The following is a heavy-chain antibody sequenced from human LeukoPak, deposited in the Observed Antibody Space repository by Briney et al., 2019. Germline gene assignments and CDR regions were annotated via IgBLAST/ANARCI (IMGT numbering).Heavy chain of an antibody. Sequence: PGRSLRLSCAALGFTCDDYAMHWVRRAPGKGLEGGSGISWDSGSIGYADSVKGRFTISRANAKTSLYLQMNSLSTEDMALYYCAKGTRDTAMVTSLDYWGQGTLVTASS. D-gene: IGHD5-18*01. CDR2: ISWDSGSI. CDR1: GFTCDDYA. J-gene: IGHJ4*02. V-gene: IGHV3-9*03. CDR3: AKGTRDTAMVTSLDY.